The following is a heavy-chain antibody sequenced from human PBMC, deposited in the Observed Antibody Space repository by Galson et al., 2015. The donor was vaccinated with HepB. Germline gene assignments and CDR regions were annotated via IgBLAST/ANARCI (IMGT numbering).Heavy chain of an antibody. Sequence: SVKVSCKASGGTFSSYGISWVRQAPGQGLEWMGGIIPIFTTPKYAQKFQGRVTITVDKSTSTAYSELSSLRSGDTAVYYCARDLGGELLDYWGQGTLVIVSS. D-gene: IGHD1-26*01. J-gene: IGHJ4*02. CDR1: GGTFSSYG. CDR3: ARDLGGELLDY. CDR2: IIPIFTTP. V-gene: IGHV1-69*06.